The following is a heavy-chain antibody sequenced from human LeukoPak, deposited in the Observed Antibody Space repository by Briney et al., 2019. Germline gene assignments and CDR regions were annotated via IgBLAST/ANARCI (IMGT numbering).Heavy chain of an antibody. CDR2: ISYSGST. D-gene: IGHD4-17*01. J-gene: IGHJ4*02. CDR3: ARGYKRTTVTTSHFDY. Sequence: SETLSLTCTVSGGSISSHYWSWIRQPPGKGLEWIGYISYSGSTNYNPALKSRVTISGDTSKNQFSLKLSSVTAADTAMYYCARGYKRTTVTTSHFDYWGQGTLVT. V-gene: IGHV4-59*11. CDR1: GGSISSHY.